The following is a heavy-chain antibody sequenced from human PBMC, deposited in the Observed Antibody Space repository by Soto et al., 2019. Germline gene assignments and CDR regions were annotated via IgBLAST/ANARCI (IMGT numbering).Heavy chain of an antibody. J-gene: IGHJ6*02. CDR3: ARSSITLVRGADYTMDV. V-gene: IGHV1-69*01. CDR1: GGTFSSYA. D-gene: IGHD3-10*01. CDR2: IIPIFGTA. Sequence: QVQLVQSGAEVKKPGSSVKVSCKASGGTFSSYAISWVRQAPGQGLEWMGGIIPIFGTANYAQKFQDRVTTTADESTSTAYMELSSLRSEDTAVYYCARSSITLVRGADYTMDVWGQGTTVTVSS.